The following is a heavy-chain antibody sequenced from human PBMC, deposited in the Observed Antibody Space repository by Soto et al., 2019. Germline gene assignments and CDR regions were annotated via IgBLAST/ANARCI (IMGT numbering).Heavy chain of an antibody. Sequence: QVHLVESGGGVVQPGRSLRLSCAASGFTFSSYGMDWVRQAPGKGLEWVAVIWYDGSNEYYADSVKGRFTISRDNSKNILYLQMNSLRAEDTAVYYCARDLGGVAATGVGGFDPWGQGTLVTVSS. CDR1: GFTFSSYG. V-gene: IGHV3-33*01. D-gene: IGHD6-13*01. J-gene: IGHJ5*02. CDR2: IWYDGSNE. CDR3: ARDLGGVAATGVGGFDP.